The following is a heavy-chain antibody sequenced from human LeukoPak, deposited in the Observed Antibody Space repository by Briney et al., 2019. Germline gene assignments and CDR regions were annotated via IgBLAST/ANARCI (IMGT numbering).Heavy chain of an antibody. CDR1: GYTFTGYY. J-gene: IGHJ3*02. V-gene: IGHV1-2*02. Sequence: ASVKVSCKASGYTFTGYYMHWVRQAPGQGLEWMGWINPNSGGTNYAQKFQGRVTMTRDTSISTAYMELSRLRSDDTAVYYCARDEARSGHRVFDIWGQGTMVTVSS. D-gene: IGHD3-3*01. CDR3: ARDEARSGHRVFDI. CDR2: INPNSGGT.